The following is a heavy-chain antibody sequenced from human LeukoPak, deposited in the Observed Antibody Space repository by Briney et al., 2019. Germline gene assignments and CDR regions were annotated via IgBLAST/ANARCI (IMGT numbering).Heavy chain of an antibody. D-gene: IGHD3-10*01. J-gene: IGHJ4*02. CDR2: ISYDGSNK. CDR1: GFTFSSYG. CDR3: AKGPHFTMVRGVTFLDY. Sequence: GRSLRLSCAASGFTFSSYGMHWVRQAPGEGLEWVAVISYDGSNKYYADSVKGRFTISRDNSKNTLYLQMNSLRAEDTAVYYCAKGPHFTMVRGVTFLDYWGQGTLVTVSS. V-gene: IGHV3-30*18.